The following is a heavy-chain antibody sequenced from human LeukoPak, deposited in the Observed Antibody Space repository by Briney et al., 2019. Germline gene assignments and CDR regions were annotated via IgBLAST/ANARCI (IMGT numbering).Heavy chain of an antibody. CDR3: AREYSYGFRRFYYYMDV. CDR1: GYTLTELS. J-gene: IGHJ6*03. CDR2: FDPEDGET. Sequence: ASVKVSCKVSGYTLTELSMHWVRQAPGKGLEWMGCFDPEDGETIYAQKFQGRVTMTRDTSISTAYMELSRLRSDDTAVYYCAREYSYGFRRFYYYMDVWGKGTTVTVSS. V-gene: IGHV1-24*01. D-gene: IGHD5-18*01.